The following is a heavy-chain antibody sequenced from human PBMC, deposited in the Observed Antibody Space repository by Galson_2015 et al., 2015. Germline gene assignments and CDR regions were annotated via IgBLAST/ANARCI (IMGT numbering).Heavy chain of an antibody. D-gene: IGHD3-10*01. V-gene: IGHV5-51*01. CDR2: IYPGDSDT. J-gene: IGHJ4*02. CDR3: ARAFYGSGSHYGDY. Sequence: QSGAEVTKSGEFSLISCTGSGSSFATHWVAWVSQMPGKGLEWVGVIYPGDSDTSYSPSFQGQVTISVDKSISTAYLQWSSLKASDTAMYYCARAFYGSGSHYGDYWGQGTLVTVSS. CDR1: GSSFATHW.